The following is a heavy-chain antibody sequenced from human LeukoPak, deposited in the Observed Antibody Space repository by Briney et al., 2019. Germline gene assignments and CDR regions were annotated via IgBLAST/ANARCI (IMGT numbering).Heavy chain of an antibody. J-gene: IGHJ5*02. CDR2: IYHGGST. CDR3: ARGLGEQLEGIKGLFWFDP. Sequence: ASETLSLTCTVSGGSISSGGYYWSWIRQPPEKGLEWIGYIYHGGSTYYNPSLKSRVTISVDRSKDQFSLHLYSVTAADTAVYYCARGLGEQLEGIKGLFWFDPWGQGTLVTVSS. CDR1: GGSISSGGYY. D-gene: IGHD6-6*01. V-gene: IGHV4-30-2*01.